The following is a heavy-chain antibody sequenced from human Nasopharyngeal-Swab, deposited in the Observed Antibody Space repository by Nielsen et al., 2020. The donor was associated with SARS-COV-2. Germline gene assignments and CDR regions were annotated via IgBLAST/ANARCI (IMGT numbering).Heavy chain of an antibody. V-gene: IGHV4-4*02. CDR1: GRSISGSDW. Sequence: SETLSLTCAVSGRSISGSDWWSWVRQPPGKGLEWIGETSPDGGTNYNPSLKGRVIVSVDRSKNLFPLSLKSVTAADTAVYYCASSSSEKRGHDSWGQGTLVTVSS. CDR2: TSPDGGT. CDR3: ASSSSEKRGHDS. D-gene: IGHD6-6*01. J-gene: IGHJ4*02.